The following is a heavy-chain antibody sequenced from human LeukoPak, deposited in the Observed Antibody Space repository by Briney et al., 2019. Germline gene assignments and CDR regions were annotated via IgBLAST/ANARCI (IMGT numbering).Heavy chain of an antibody. CDR1: GYTFTSYD. CDR2: MNPNSGNT. Sequence: APVKVSCKASGYTFTSYDINWVRQATGQGLEWMGWMNPNSGNTGYAQKFQGRVTMTRNTSISTAYMELSSLRSEDTAVYYCARGDYSSGWPWYFDLWGRGTLVTASS. CDR3: ARGDYSSGWPWYFDL. J-gene: IGHJ2*01. D-gene: IGHD6-19*01. V-gene: IGHV1-8*01.